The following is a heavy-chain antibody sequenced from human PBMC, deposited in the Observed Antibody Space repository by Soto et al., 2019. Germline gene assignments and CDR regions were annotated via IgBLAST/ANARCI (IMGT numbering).Heavy chain of an antibody. CDR1: GFTFSIYA. V-gene: IGHV3-30-3*01. CDR3: ARDQTGITTAGGGRIDY. Sequence: GGSLRLSCAASGFTFSIYAMHWVRQTPGTGLECVAIMSYDGSNKYYADSVKGRFTISRDNSKNTLYLQMNSLRAEDTAVYYCARDQTGITTAGGGRIDYWGQGTLVIVSS. J-gene: IGHJ4*02. D-gene: IGHD6-13*01. CDR2: MSYDGSNK.